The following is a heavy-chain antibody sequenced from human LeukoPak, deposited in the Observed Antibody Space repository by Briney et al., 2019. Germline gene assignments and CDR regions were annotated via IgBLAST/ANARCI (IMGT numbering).Heavy chain of an antibody. J-gene: IGHJ4*02. CDR1: GYSISNGYY. Sequence: PSETLSLTCAVSGYSISNGYYWGWIRQPPGKGLEWIGSIYHSGSTYYNPSLKSRVTISVDTSKNQFSLKLSSVTAADTAVYYCARHYYGSGSYSDYWGQGTLVTVSS. D-gene: IGHD3-10*01. V-gene: IGHV4-38-2*01. CDR2: IYHSGST. CDR3: ARHYYGSGSYSDY.